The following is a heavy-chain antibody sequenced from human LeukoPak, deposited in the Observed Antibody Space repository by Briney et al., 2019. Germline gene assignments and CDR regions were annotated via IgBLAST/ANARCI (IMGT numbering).Heavy chain of an antibody. V-gene: IGHV4-34*01. Sequence: SETLSLTYAVYGGSFSGYYWSWIRQPPGKGLEWIREINHSGSTNYNPSLKSRVTISVDTSKNQFSLKLSSVTAADTAVYYCAGAAIDYYYYGMDVWGQGTTVTVSS. D-gene: IGHD2-2*01. CDR1: GGSFSGYY. CDR2: INHSGST. CDR3: AGAAIDYYYYGMDV. J-gene: IGHJ6*02.